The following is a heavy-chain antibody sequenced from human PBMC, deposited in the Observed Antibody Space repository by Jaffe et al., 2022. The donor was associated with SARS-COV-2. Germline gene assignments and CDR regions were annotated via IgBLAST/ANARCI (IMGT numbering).Heavy chain of an antibody. CDR2: ISAYNGNT. V-gene: IGHV1-18*01. CDR1: GYTFTSYG. Sequence: QVQLVQSGAEVKKPGASVKVSCKASGYTFTSYGISWVRQAPGQGLEWMGWISAYNGNTNYAQKLQGRVTMTTDTSTSTAYMELRSLRSDDTAVYYCAREGYCSSTSCYIGYYYGMDVWGQGTTVTVSS. CDR3: AREGYCSSTSCYIGYYYGMDV. D-gene: IGHD2-2*02. J-gene: IGHJ6*02.